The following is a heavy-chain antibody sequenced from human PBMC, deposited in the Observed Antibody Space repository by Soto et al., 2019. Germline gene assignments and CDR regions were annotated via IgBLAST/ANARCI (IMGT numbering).Heavy chain of an antibody. CDR2: ISWYGSNK. J-gene: IGHJ6*03. CDR1: GFTFSSYG. D-gene: IGHD3-16*01. Sequence: PGGSLRLSCAASGFTFSSYGMHWFRQAPGKGLEWLAFISWYGSNKYYADPVKGRLTISRDNSKNTLYLQMTSLRAEDPAVYYCAKGEAAPNPGLRYYYMDVWGKGTTVTVSS. CDR3: AKGEAAPNPGLRYYYMDV. V-gene: IGHV3-30*02.